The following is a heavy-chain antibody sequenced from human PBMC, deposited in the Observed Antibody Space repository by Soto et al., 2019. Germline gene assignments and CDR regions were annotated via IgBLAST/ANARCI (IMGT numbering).Heavy chain of an antibody. CDR1: GGSISSSSYY. V-gene: IGHV4-39*01. J-gene: IGHJ6*02. CDR2: IYYSGST. D-gene: IGHD3-3*01. CDR3: ARRRAGHDFWSGQRYYYSGMDV. Sequence: LSLTCTVSGGSISSSSYYWGWIRQPPGKGLEWIGSIYYSGSTYYNPSLKSRVTISVDTSKNQFSLKLSSVTAADTAVYYCARRRAGHDFWSGQRYYYSGMDVWGQGTTVTVYS.